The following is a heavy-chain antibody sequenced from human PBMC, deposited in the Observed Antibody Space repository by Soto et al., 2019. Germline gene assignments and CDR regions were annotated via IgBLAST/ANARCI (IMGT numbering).Heavy chain of an antibody. D-gene: IGHD3-3*01. J-gene: IGHJ4*02. CDR1: GCTFSSYA. V-gene: IGHV1-69*13. Sequence: SVKVSCKASGCTFSSYAISWVRQAPGQGLEWMGGIIPIFGTANYAQKFQGRVTITADESTSTAYMELSSLRSEDTAVYYCARGGGAIFGVVISHFDSWGQGTLVTVSS. CDR3: ARGGGAIFGVVISHFDS. CDR2: IIPIFGTA.